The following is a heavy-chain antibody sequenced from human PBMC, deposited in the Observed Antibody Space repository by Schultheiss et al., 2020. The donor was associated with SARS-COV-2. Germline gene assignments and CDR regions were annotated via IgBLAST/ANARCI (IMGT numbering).Heavy chain of an antibody. CDR2: ISGSGGST. D-gene: IGHD5-12*01. Sequence: GGSLRLSCAASGFTFSNYAMTWVRQAPGKGLEWVSAISGSGGSTYYADSVKGRFTISRDNSRNTLYLQMNSLRAEDTAVYYCARGRGYSGYDYGVDYWGQGTLVTVSS. CDR1: GFTFSNYA. J-gene: IGHJ4*02. CDR3: ARGRGYSGYDYGVDY. V-gene: IGHV3-23*01.